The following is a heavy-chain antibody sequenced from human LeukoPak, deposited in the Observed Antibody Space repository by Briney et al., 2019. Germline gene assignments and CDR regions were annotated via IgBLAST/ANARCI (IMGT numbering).Heavy chain of an antibody. V-gene: IGHV4-34*01. CDR3: ARHSVLAWFGEPGPYDAFDI. CDR2: INHSGST. CDR1: GGSFSGYY. D-gene: IGHD3-10*01. Sequence: SETLSLTCAVYGGSFSGYYWSWIRQPPGKGLEWIGEINHSGSTNYNPSLKSRVTISVDTSKNQFSLKLSSVTAADTAVYYCARHSVLAWFGEPGPYDAFDIWGKGTTVTVSS. J-gene: IGHJ3*02.